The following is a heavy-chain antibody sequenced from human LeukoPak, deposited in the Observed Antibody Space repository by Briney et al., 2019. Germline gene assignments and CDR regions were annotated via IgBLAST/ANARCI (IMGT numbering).Heavy chain of an antibody. CDR3: ARPGADCGSAGCYTYPYYGLDV. Sequence: GASVKVSCKASGYSFSGHGITWVRQAPGQGLEWMGWISAYNGNTKYAQNLQGRVIMTTDISTSTAYMELRSLRSDDTAVYYCARPGADCGSAGCYTYPYYGLDVWGQGTTVTVSS. J-gene: IGHJ6*02. D-gene: IGHD2-2*02. CDR2: ISAYNGNT. V-gene: IGHV1-18*01. CDR1: GYSFSGHG.